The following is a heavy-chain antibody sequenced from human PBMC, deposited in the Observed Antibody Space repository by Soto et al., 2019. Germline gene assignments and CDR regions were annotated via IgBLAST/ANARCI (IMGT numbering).Heavy chain of an antibody. V-gene: IGHV4-31*03. Sequence: SETLSLTCTVSGGSISSGGYYWSWIRQHPGKGLEWIGYIYYSGSTYYNPSLKSRVTISVDTSKNQFSLKLSSVTAADTAVYYCASSRPYGDYVGGYWGQGTLVTVSS. CDR3: ASSRPYGDYVGGY. J-gene: IGHJ4*02. D-gene: IGHD4-17*01. CDR2: IYYSGST. CDR1: GGSISSGGYY.